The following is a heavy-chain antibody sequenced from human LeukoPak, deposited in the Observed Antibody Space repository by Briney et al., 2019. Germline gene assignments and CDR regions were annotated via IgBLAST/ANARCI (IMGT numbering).Heavy chain of an antibody. J-gene: IGHJ3*02. Sequence: KTSETLSLTCTVSGCSVRSYYWSWIRQPPGEGLEWIAYIHNSGSTNYKPSLKSRVTISVDTSKNHFSLKLSSVTAADTAVYYCVRDWEGFNFDIWGQGTMVTVSS. CDR1: GCSVRSYY. CDR3: VRDWEGFNFDI. V-gene: IGHV4-59*02. D-gene: IGHD1-26*01. CDR2: IHNSGST.